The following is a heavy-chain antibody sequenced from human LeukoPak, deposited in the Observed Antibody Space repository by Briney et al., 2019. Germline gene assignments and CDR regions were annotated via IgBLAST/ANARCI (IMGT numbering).Heavy chain of an antibody. J-gene: IGHJ4*02. CDR1: GGSISSSSYY. D-gene: IGHD3-3*01. V-gene: IGHV4-39*01. Sequence: SETLSLTCTVSGGSISSSSYYWGWIRQPPGTGLEWIGSIYYSGSTYYNPSLKSRVTISVDTSKNQFSLKLSSVTAADTAVYYCARHRGWYYDFWSDLYYFDYWGQGTLVTVSS. CDR2: IYYSGST. CDR3: ARHRGWYYDFWSDLYYFDY.